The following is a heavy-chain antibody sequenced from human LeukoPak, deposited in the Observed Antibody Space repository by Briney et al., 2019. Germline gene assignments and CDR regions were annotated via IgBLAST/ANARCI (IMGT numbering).Heavy chain of an antibody. D-gene: IGHD5-18*01. Sequence: SETLSLTCTVSGGSISSGSYYWSWIRQPAGKGLEWIGRIYTSGSTNYNPSLKSRVTISVDTSKNQFSLKLSSVTAADTAVYYCARTPIRDTATFDYWGQGTLVTVSS. CDR2: IYTSGST. CDR3: ARTPIRDTATFDY. V-gene: IGHV4-61*02. CDR1: GGSISSGSYY. J-gene: IGHJ4*02.